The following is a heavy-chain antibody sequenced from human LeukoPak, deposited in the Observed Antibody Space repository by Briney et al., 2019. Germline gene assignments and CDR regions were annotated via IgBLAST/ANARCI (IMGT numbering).Heavy chain of an antibody. CDR1: TPR. CDR2: VGTYGGDT. D-gene: IGHD3-22*01. J-gene: IGHJ5*01. CDR3: ARDPWNFYDDSGYNRDFDS. V-gene: IGHV1-18*01. Sequence: GASVKVSCKPTPRIRWVRQAPGQGLEWMGWVGTYGGDTYYPQELQGSTTVTPDTSTRAVYMELRNLRSDDTAVYYCARDPWNFYDDSGYNRDFDSWGQGTLVTVSS.